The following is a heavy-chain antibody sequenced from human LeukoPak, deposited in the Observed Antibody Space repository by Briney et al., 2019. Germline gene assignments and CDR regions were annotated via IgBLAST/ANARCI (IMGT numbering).Heavy chain of an antibody. CDR1: GFTFSTYA. Sequence: PGGSLRLSCAASGFTFSTYAMSWVRQAPGKGLEWVSAISGSGSSRYYADSVKGRFTISRDNSKNTLYLQMSSLRAEDTAVYYCAQGKTLYGPIDYWGQGTLVTVSS. J-gene: IGHJ4*02. CDR2: ISGSGSSR. D-gene: IGHD2/OR15-2a*01. V-gene: IGHV3-23*01. CDR3: AQGKTLYGPIDY.